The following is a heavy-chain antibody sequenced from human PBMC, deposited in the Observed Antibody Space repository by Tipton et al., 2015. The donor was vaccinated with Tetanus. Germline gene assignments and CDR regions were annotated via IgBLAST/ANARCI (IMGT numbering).Heavy chain of an antibody. V-gene: IGHV4-61*08. Sequence: TLSLTCTVSGGSVRSGDYQWDWIRQPPGKGLEWLAHISYSGGTNSNYALKSRITISRDTSKNQISLKLASVTAADTALYYCARANYNFPKKGPFDSWGQGTLVIVSS. D-gene: IGHD3-3*01. J-gene: IGHJ4*02. CDR2: ISYSGGT. CDR1: GGSVRSGDYQ. CDR3: ARANYNFPKKGPFDS.